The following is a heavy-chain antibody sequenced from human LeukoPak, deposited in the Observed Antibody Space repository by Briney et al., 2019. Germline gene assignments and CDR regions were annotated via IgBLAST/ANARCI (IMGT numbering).Heavy chain of an antibody. CDR1: GGSISSGSYY. D-gene: IGHD2/OR15-2a*01. CDR2: INHSGST. Sequence: PSQTLSLTCTVSGGSISSGSYYWSWIRQPAGKGLEWIGEINHSGSTNYNPSLKSRVTISVDTSKNQFSLKLSSVTAADTAVYYCARATWQQHLPWLGWGQGTLVTVSS. V-gene: IGHV4-61*09. J-gene: IGHJ4*02. CDR3: ARATWQQHLPWLG.